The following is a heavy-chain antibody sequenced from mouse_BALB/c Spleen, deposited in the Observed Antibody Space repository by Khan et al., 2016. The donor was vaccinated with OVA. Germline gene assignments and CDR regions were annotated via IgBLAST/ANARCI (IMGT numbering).Heavy chain of an antibody. V-gene: IGHV2-6-4*01. J-gene: IGHJ4*01. CDR3: ARADNRYDGYYAMDY. CDR2: IWGGGGT. CDR1: GFSLSRYN. D-gene: IGHD2-14*01. Sequence: QVQLKESGPGLVAPSQSLSITCTVSGFSLSRYNIHWVRQPPGKGLEWLGMIWGGGGTDYNSTLKSRLSIRKDNSKSQVFLKMNSLQTDDTAMYYCARADNRYDGYYAMDYWGQGTPVTVSS.